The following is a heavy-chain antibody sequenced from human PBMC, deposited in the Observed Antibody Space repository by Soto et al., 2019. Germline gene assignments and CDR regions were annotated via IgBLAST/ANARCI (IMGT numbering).Heavy chain of an antibody. Sequence: GASVKVSCKASGYTFTGYYVQWVRQAPGQGLEWMGWINPNNGDTQYAQKFQDRVTLTSDTSTNTAYMEMRSLRSDDTAVYYCARDGYDSGSYIMDSWGQGTRVTVSS. V-gene: IGHV1-2*02. D-gene: IGHD3-10*01. CDR3: ARDGYDSGSYIMDS. J-gene: IGHJ4*02. CDR2: INPNNGDT. CDR1: GYTFTGYY.